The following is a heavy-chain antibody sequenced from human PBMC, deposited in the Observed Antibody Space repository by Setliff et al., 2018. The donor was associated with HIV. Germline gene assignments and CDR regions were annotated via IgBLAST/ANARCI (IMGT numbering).Heavy chain of an antibody. CDR2: ISYDGSNK. D-gene: IGHD6-19*01. V-gene: IGHV3-30*04. CDR1: GFTFSSYA. J-gene: IGHJ4*02. CDR3: ARSPRIGVAGEFEY. Sequence: PGGSLRLSCAASGFTFSSYAMHWVRQAPGKGLEWVAVISYDGSNKYYADSVKGRFTISRDNSKNTLYLQMNSLRAEDTAVYYCARSPRIGVAGEFEYWGQGTLVTVSS.